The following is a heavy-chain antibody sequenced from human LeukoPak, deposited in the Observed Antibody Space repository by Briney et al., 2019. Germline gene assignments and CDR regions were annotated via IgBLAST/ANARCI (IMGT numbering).Heavy chain of an antibody. V-gene: IGHV1-18*01. D-gene: IGHD1-26*01. CDR2: ISAYNGKT. Sequence: ASVRVSCKASGFSFSSYGFSWVRQAPGQGLAGMGWISAYNGKTNYAQKFQGRVTMTTDTSTTTVYMDLRSLRSDDTAVYFCARGGALTSFDSWGQGTLITVSS. J-gene: IGHJ4*02. CDR1: GFSFSSYG. CDR3: ARGGALTSFDS.